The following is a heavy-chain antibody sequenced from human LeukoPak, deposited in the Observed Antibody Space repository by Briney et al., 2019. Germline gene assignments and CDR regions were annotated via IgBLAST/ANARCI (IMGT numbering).Heavy chain of an antibody. CDR1: GGSITNSGHF. V-gene: IGHV4-61*02. CDR3: ARHQWVPAFDI. D-gene: IGHD1-26*01. Sequence: SETLSLTCTVSGGSITNSGHFWTWFRQPAGKSLEWIGRIHAIEGTRYNPSLKSRVTISLDTSKSQISLNLTSMSAADTAMYYCARHQWVPAFDIWGQGTMVTVSS. J-gene: IGHJ3*02. CDR2: IHAIEGT.